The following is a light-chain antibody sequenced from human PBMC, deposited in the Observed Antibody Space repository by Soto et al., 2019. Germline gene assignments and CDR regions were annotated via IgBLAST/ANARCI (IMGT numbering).Light chain of an antibody. V-gene: IGLV2-23*01. CDR1: NNDVGGYNF. J-gene: IGLJ2*01. Sequence: QSALTQPASVSGSPGQSITISCTGTNNDVGGYNFVSWYQQDPGKAPKLLIYEATKRPSGVSSRFSGSKSGNTASLTISGLQAEDESDYYCSSYGGSDNVLFGGGTKLTVL. CDR2: EAT. CDR3: SSYGGSDNVL.